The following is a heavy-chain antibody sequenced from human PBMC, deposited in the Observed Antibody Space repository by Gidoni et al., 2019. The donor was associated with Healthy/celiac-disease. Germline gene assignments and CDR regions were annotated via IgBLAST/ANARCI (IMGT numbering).Heavy chain of an antibody. D-gene: IGHD6-19*01. Sequence: QVQLQESGPGPVKPSETLSLTCTVSGPSIRTYYWSWIRQPPGKGLEWIGYIYYSGSTNYNPSLRSRVTISVDTSKNQFSLKLSSVTAADTAVYYCARDIAVAGTQTTDYWGQGTLVTVSS. CDR2: IYYSGST. V-gene: IGHV4-59*01. CDR3: ARDIAVAGTQTTDY. CDR1: GPSIRTYY. J-gene: IGHJ4*02.